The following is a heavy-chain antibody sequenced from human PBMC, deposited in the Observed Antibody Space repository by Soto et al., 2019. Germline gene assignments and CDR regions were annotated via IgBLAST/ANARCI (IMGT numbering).Heavy chain of an antibody. V-gene: IGHV3-30-3*01. J-gene: IGHJ4*02. CDR3: AKDPGVGYCSGGSCYVPDF. D-gene: IGHD2-15*01. CDR2: LSFDGSKE. CDR1: GFTFSNYA. Sequence: QVHLVDSGGGVVQPGRSLRLSCAASGFTFSNYAMHWVRQAPGKGLEWVALLSFDGSKEYYADSVKGRFTISRHNTNNMLFLQMNSLRPEDTAVYYCAKDPGVGYCSGGSCYVPDFWGQGTLVTVSS.